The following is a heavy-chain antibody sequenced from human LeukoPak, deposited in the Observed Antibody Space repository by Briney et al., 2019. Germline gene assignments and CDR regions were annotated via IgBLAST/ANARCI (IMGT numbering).Heavy chain of an antibody. CDR2: IVVGSGNT. D-gene: IGHD6-6*01. V-gene: IGHV1-58*02. CDR1: GFTFTSSA. CDR3: AAEVSEGQLVPRVGY. J-gene: IGHJ4*02. Sequence: SVKVSCKASGFTFTSSAMQWVRQARRQRLEWIGWIVVGSGNTSYAQKFQERVTITRDMSTSTAYMELSSLRSEDTAVYYCAAEVSEGQLVPRVGYWGQGTLVTVSS.